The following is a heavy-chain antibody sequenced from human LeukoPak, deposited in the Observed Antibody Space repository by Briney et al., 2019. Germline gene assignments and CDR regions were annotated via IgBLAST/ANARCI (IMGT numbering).Heavy chain of an antibody. CDR3: ARRVYDYVWGSYRADDY. J-gene: IGHJ4*02. V-gene: IGHV1-18*01. CDR1: GYTFTSYG. Sequence: ASVKVSCKASGYTFTSYGISWVRQAPGQGLEWMGWISAYNGNTNYAQKLQGRATMTTDTSTSTAYMELRSLRSDDTAVYYCARRVYDYVWGSYRADDYWGQGTLVTVSS. D-gene: IGHD3-16*02. CDR2: ISAYNGNT.